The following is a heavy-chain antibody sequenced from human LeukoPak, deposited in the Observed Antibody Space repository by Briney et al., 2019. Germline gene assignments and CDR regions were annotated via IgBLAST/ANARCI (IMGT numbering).Heavy chain of an antibody. V-gene: IGHV4-39*07. Sequence: SETLCLTCTVSGGSISSSSYCWGCVRQPPGKGLESLGSVYFSGSTYYNPSLKSRFITSVDTSKNQFSLKISSVTAAAPAIYYCARDPSRYDYVWGSYRPNWSDPWGQGTLVTVSS. CDR3: ARDPSRYDYVWGSYRPNWSDP. CDR2: VYFSGST. J-gene: IGHJ5*02. CDR1: GGSISSSSYC. D-gene: IGHD3-16*02.